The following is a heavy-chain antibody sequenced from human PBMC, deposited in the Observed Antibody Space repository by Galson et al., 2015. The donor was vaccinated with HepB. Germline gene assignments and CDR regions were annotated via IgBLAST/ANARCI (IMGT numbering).Heavy chain of an antibody. J-gene: IGHJ4*02. CDR3: ARVADSHYGDHTHFDS. Sequence: SLRLSCAASGFTFRDYYMSWIRQTPGKGLEWLSYISSNTGTYTNYADLEKGRPTVSSDNAENSLELQMSNLRVEGPAVYYCARVADSHYGDHTHFDSWGQGTLVTVSS. CDR1: GFTFRDYY. D-gene: IGHD4-17*01. CDR2: ISSNTGTYT. V-gene: IGHV3-11*06.